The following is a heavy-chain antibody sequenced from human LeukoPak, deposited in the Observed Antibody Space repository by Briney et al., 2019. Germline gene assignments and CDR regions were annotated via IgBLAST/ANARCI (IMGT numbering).Heavy chain of an antibody. V-gene: IGHV4-34*01. CDR2: INHSGST. CDR3: ATLTYYYDSSGYYRPINWFDP. Sequence: SETLSLTCTVSGGSISSYYWSWIRQSPGKGLEWIGEINHSGSTNYNPSLKSRVTISVDTSKNQFSLKLSSVTAADTAVYYCATLTYYYDSSGYYRPINWFDPWGQGTLVTVSS. J-gene: IGHJ5*02. CDR1: GGSISSYY. D-gene: IGHD3-22*01.